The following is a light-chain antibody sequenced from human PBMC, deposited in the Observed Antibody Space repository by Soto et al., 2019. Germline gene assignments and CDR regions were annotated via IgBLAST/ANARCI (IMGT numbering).Light chain of an antibody. CDR3: QKCKVAPFT. J-gene: IGKJ4*01. V-gene: IGKV3-20*01. Sequence: EVVLTPSPGTLSLSRGEGGTLSFRASERIYSAYLGWYQQKPGQAPRLLIYGTSSRATGIPDRFSGSGSGTDFTLTISRLEPEDVATYYCQKCKVAPFTFGGGTKVDIK. CDR1: ERIYSAY. CDR2: GTS.